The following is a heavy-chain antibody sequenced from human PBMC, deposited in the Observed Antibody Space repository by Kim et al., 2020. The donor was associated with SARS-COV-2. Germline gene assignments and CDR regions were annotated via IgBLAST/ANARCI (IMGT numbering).Heavy chain of an antibody. V-gene: IGHV1-69*13. Sequence: SVKVSCKASGGTFSSYAISWVRQAPGQGLEWMGGIIPILGTANYAQKFQGRVTITADESTSTAYMELSSLRSEDTAVYYCARADTAMGLIYYYYYGMDVWGQGTTVTVSS. CDR2: IIPILGTA. CDR1: GGTFSSYA. CDR3: ARADTAMGLIYYYYYGMDV. D-gene: IGHD5-18*01. J-gene: IGHJ6*02.